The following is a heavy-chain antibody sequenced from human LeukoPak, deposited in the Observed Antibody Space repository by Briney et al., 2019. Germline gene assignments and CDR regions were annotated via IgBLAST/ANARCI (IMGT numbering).Heavy chain of an antibody. D-gene: IGHD2-2*01. CDR2: VIPIFGTA. J-gene: IGHJ4*02. V-gene: IGHV1-69*13. CDR1: GGTFSSYA. Sequence: ASVKVSCKASGGTFSSYAISWVRQAPGQGLEWMGGVIPIFGTANYAQKFQGRVTITADESTSTAYMELSSLRSEDTAVYYCARAGYCSRTSCYVPFDYWGQGTLVTVSS. CDR3: ARAGYCSRTSCYVPFDY.